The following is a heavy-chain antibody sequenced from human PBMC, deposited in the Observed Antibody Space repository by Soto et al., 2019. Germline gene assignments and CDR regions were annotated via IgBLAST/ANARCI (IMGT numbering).Heavy chain of an antibody. D-gene: IGHD6-13*01. V-gene: IGHV3-30-3*01. CDR2: ISYDGSNK. Sequence: QVQLVESGGGVVQPGRSLRLSCAASGFTFSSYAMLWVRQAPGKGLEWVALISYDGSNKHYADSVKGRFTISRDNSKNXLYLQMNSLRTEDTAMFYCAREGGIARAGNNWFDPWGQGTLVTVSS. J-gene: IGHJ5*02. CDR1: GFTFSSYA. CDR3: AREGGIARAGNNWFDP.